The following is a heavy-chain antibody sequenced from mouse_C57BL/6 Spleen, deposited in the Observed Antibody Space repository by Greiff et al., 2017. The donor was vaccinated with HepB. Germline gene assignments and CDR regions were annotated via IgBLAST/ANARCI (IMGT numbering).Heavy chain of an antibody. CDR2: IDPSDSYT. Sequence: QVQLQQPGAELVKPGASVKLSYKASGYTCTSYWMQWVNQRPGQGLEWIGEIDPSDSYTNYNQKFKGKATLTVDTSSSTAYMQLSSLTSEDSAVYYCASGEDYGSRKGYFDVWGTGTTGTVSS. J-gene: IGHJ1*02. D-gene: IGHD1-1*01. V-gene: IGHV1-50*01. CDR1: GYTCTSYW. CDR3: ASGEDYGSRKGYFDV.